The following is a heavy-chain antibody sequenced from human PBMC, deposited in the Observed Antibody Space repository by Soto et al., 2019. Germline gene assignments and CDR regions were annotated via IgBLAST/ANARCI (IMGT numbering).Heavy chain of an antibody. V-gene: IGHV4-61*01. J-gene: IGHJ5*02. Sequence: PSETLSLTCSVSGVSVSYKTYYWSWIRQPPGKRLEWIGYVYYSGTTNYNPSLKSRVTMSLDTSKNQFSLNLSSVTAADTAVYYCAGDRNTYKAFDPWGQGTLVTVSS. CDR2: VYYSGTT. CDR3: AGDRNTYKAFDP. D-gene: IGHD1-1*01. CDR1: GVSVSYKTYY.